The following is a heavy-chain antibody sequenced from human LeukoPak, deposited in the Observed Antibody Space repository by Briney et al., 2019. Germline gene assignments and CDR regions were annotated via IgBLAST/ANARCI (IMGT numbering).Heavy chain of an antibody. CDR3: TRDTGCSGGTCYSFYDS. J-gene: IGHJ4*02. Sequence: PGGSLRLSCAASGFTFSTYWMTWVRQAPGKGLEWVANIKEDGSEEYYVDSVKGRFTISRDNAKNSLYLQMNTLRAEDTAVYYCTRDTGCSGGTCYSFYDSWGQGTLVTVPS. CDR1: GFTFSTYW. D-gene: IGHD2-15*01. CDR2: IKEDGSEE. V-gene: IGHV3-7*01.